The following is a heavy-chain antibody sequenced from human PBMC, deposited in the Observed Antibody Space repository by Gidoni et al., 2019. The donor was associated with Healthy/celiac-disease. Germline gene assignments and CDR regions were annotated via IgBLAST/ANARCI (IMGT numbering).Heavy chain of an antibody. J-gene: IGHJ4*02. CDR1: GYTFTSYA. CDR2: INAGNGNT. Sequence: QVHLVQSGAEVKKPGASVKVSCKASGYTFTSYAMHWVRQAPGHRLEWMGWINAGNGNTKYSQKFQGRVTITRDTSASTAYMELSSLRSEDTAVYYCAREGYDSSGSRFDYWGQGTLVTVSS. CDR3: AREGYDSSGSRFDY. V-gene: IGHV1-3*01. D-gene: IGHD3-22*01.